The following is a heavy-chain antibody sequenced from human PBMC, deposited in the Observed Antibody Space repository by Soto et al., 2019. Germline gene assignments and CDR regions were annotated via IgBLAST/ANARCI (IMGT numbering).Heavy chain of an antibody. J-gene: IGHJ5*02. CDR3: ARPLGGSGDFWFDP. CDR1: GYTFTNYG. V-gene: IGHV1-18*04. CDR2: IHAYNGNT. Sequence: QAQLVQSGGEVKKPGASVKVSCRASGYTFTNYGISWLRQAPGQGLEWMGWIHAYNGNTDYAQKFQGRVTMTTDTSTSTAYMELRSLRSYDTAVYYCARPLGGSGDFWFDPWGQGILVTVSS. D-gene: IGHD3-3*01.